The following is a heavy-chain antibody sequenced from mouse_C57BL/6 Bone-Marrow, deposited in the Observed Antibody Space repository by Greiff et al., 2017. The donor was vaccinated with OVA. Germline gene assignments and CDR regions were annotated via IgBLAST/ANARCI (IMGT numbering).Heavy chain of an antibody. V-gene: IGHV1-82*01. CDR3: AKPIYYDYDYWYFDV. D-gene: IGHD2-4*01. CDR1: GYAFSSSW. J-gene: IGHJ1*03. CDR2: IYPGDGDT. Sequence: QVQLKESGPELVKPGASVKISCKASGYAFSSSWMNWVKQRPGKGLEWIGRIYPGDGDTNYNGKFKGKATLTADKSSSTAYMQLSSLTSEDSAVYFCAKPIYYDYDYWYFDVWGTGTTVTVSS.